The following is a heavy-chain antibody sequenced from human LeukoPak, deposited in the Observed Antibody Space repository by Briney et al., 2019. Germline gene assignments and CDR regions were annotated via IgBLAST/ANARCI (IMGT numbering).Heavy chain of an antibody. J-gene: IGHJ4*02. V-gene: IGHV1-18*01. D-gene: IGHD6-19*01. Sequence: ASVKVSCKASGYTFTSYGISWVRQAPGQGLEWMGWISAYNGNTSYAQKLQGRVTMTTDTSTSTAYMELRSLRSDDTAVYYCARVPSSPIAVAGAVYYFDYWGQGTLVTVSS. CDR3: ARVPSSPIAVAGAVYYFDY. CDR1: GYTFTSYG. CDR2: ISAYNGNT.